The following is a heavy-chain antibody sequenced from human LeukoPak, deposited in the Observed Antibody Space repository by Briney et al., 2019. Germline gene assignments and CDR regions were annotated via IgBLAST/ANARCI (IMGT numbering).Heavy chain of an antibody. CDR3: ARDSRGAGPDFDY. J-gene: IGHJ4*02. V-gene: IGHV4-59*01. D-gene: IGHD6-19*01. Sequence: SETLSLTCTVSGGSITSSYWWAWIRQPPGKGLEWIGYIHSSGTTNYNPSLETRVTISVDTSRNHFSLRLSSVTAADTAVYYCARDSRGAGPDFDYWGQGTLVTVSP. CDR1: GGSITSSY. CDR2: IHSSGTT.